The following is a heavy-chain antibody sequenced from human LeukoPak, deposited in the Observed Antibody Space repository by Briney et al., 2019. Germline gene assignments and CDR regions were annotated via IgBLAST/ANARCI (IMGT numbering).Heavy chain of an antibody. CDR2: INAGNGNT. Sequence: ASVKVSCKASGYTFTSYAMHWVRQAPGQRLEWMGWINAGNGNTKYSQKFQGRVTITRDTSASTAYMELSSLRSEDTAVYYCARVGCGGGSCDYYYYYGMDVWGQGTTVTVSS. CDR3: ARVGCGGGSCDYYYYYGMDV. V-gene: IGHV1-3*01. CDR1: GYTFTSYA. J-gene: IGHJ6*02. D-gene: IGHD2-15*01.